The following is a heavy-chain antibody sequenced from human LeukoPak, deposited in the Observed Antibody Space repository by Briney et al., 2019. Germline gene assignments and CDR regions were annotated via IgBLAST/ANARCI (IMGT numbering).Heavy chain of an antibody. J-gene: IGHJ4*02. CDR3: ATGKDRSGYYYSLDY. CDR2: IIPIFGP. Sequence: SVKVSCKASGYIFTDYGISWVRQAPGQGLEWIGGIIPIFGPNYAQKFQGRTTISADLATATAYMELSSLTSEDTSVYYCATGKDRSGYYYSLDYWGQGTLVAVSS. D-gene: IGHD3-22*01. V-gene: IGHV1-69*13. CDR1: GYIFTDYG.